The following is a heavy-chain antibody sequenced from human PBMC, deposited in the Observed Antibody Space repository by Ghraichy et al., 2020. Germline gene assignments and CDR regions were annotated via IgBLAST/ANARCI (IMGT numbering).Heavy chain of an antibody. CDR1: GFTFSNYA. D-gene: IGHD7-27*01. CDR2: ISGHGGGT. CDR3: AKDWGTDYYYFGMDV. J-gene: IGHJ6*02. Sequence: GGSLRLSCAASGFTFSNYAMSWVRQAPGKGLEWVSGISGHGGGTYYADSVKGRSTISRDNSKSTMYLQMNSLRAEDTAVYYCAKDWGTDYYYFGMDVWGQGTTVTVSS. V-gene: IGHV3-23*01.